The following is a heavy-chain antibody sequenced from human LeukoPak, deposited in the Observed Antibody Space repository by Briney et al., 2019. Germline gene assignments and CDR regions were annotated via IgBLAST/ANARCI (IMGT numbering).Heavy chain of an antibody. J-gene: IGHJ4*02. V-gene: IGHV3-48*04. Sequence: PGGSLRLSCAASGFIFSIYSMNWVRQARGKGLEGVSYISTSSSTIYYADSVKGRFTISRDNAKNSLYLQMNSMRAEDTAVYYCARDTAMGRYYFDYWGQGTLVTVSS. D-gene: IGHD5-18*01. CDR3: ARDTAMGRYYFDY. CDR2: ISTSSSTI. CDR1: GFIFSIYS.